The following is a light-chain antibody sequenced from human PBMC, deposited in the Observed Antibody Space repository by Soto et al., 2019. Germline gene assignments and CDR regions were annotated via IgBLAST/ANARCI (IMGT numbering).Light chain of an antibody. CDR1: SSDVGGYNY. J-gene: IGLJ1*01. Sequence: QSVLTQPASVSGSPGQSITNSCTGTSSDVGGYNYVSWYQQHPGKAPKLMIYDVSNRPSGVSNRFSGSKSGNTASLTISGLQAEDEADYYCSSYTSSSLYVFGTGTKVTVL. V-gene: IGLV2-14*01. CDR2: DVS. CDR3: SSYTSSSLYV.